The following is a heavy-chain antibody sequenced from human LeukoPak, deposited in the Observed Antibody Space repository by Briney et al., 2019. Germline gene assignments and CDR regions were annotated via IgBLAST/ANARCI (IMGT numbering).Heavy chain of an antibody. V-gene: IGHV3-43*02. Sequence: GXXLRLSCAASGFTLDDYAMHWVRHAPGKGLEWDYLISGDGGSTYYADSVKGRYTIYRENRKNSLYMQMNSLRTEDTALYYCAKDIAPATVLYYFDYWGQGTLVTVSS. CDR1: GFTLDDYA. CDR3: AKDIAPATVLYYFDY. J-gene: IGHJ4*02. D-gene: IGHD2-2*01. CDR2: ISGDGGST.